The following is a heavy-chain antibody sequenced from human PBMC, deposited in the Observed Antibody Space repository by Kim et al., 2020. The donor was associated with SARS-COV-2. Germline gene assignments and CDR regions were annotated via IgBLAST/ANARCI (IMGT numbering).Heavy chain of an antibody. CDR3: ARTMIRGVWDYFDF. J-gene: IGHJ4*02. V-gene: IGHV3-66*01. Sequence: DSVEGRLTISRDNSKNTLYLQMNNLRPDETAVYFCARTMIRGVWDYFDFWGQGTLVTVSS. D-gene: IGHD3-10*01.